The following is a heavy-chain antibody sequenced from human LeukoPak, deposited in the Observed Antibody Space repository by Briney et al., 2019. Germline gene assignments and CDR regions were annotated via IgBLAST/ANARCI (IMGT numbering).Heavy chain of an antibody. J-gene: IGHJ4*02. CDR2: IFHTGRT. D-gene: IGHD3-10*01. CDR1: AYSISSGYY. V-gene: IGHV4-38-2*01. CDR3: ARSQANEGMGY. Sequence: PSETLSLTCVVSAYSISSGYYWGWVRQPPGKGLEWIGSIFHTGRTYYNPSLMGRVTLSVDTSKNQFSLRLMSVTAADTAVYYCARSQANEGMGYWGQGALGTVSS.